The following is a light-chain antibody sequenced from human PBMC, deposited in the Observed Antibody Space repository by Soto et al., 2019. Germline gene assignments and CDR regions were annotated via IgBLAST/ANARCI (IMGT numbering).Light chain of an antibody. CDR1: QSISSY. Sequence: DIQMTQSPSSLSASVVDRGTITFLASQSISSYLNWYQQKPGKAPKLLIYAASSLQSGVPSRFSGSGSGTDFTLTISSLQPEDFATYYCQQSYSTPFTFGQGTRLENK. V-gene: IGKV1-39*01. CDR2: AAS. CDR3: QQSYSTPFT. J-gene: IGKJ5*01.